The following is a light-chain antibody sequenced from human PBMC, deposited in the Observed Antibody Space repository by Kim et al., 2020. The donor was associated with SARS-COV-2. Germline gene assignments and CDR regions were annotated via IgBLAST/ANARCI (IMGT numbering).Light chain of an antibody. V-gene: IGLV1-44*01. CDR3: ATWDDRLNGPV. Sequence: QSVLTQPPSASGTPGQRVTISCSGSNSNIGSNTVNWYRQVPGTAPKLLMHSINERPSGVPDRFSGSKSGTSASLAISGLQSDDEGDYFCATWDDRLNGPVFGGGTKL. J-gene: IGLJ3*02. CDR1: NSNIGSNT. CDR2: SIN.